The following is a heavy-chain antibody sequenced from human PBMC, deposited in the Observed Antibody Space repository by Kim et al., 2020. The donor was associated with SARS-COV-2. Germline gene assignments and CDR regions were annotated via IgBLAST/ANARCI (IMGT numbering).Heavy chain of an antibody. CDR3: ARGYGGSGELPQNSLGY. J-gene: IGHJ4*02. CDR2: IYYTGST. V-gene: IGHV4-31*03. D-gene: IGHD3-10*01. CDR1: GGSISSGGYY. Sequence: SETLSLTCTVSGGSISSGGYYWSWIRQHPGKGLEWIGYIYYTGSTYYNPSLKSRATISIDTSKNQFSLKLGSVTAADTAVYYCARGYGGSGELPQNSLGYWGQGALVTVSS.